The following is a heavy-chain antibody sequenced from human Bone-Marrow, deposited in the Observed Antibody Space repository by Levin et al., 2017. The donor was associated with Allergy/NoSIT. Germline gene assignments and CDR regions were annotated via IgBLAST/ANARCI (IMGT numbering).Heavy chain of an antibody. CDR1: GYSFTTYF. CDR3: VRDKSATTALDI. Sequence: GASVKVSCKTSGYSFTTYFLHWVRQAPGQGPEWMGRLNPSSGATIYARKFQDRVAMTSDTSIGTAYLDLSSLTYDDTALYFCVRDKSATTALDIWCQGTMVTVSS. V-gene: IGHV1-2*06. D-gene: IGHD5-12*01. CDR2: LNPSSGAT. J-gene: IGHJ3*02.